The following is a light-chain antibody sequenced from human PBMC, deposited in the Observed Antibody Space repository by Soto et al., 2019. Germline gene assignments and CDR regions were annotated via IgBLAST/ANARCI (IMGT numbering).Light chain of an antibody. J-gene: IGLJ1*01. CDR1: SSDVGSYTL. CDR3: CSYAGSSAFV. Sequence: QSVLTQPASVSGSPGQSMTISCPGTSSDVGSYTLLSWNHSHPGKAPNLMIDEGSKRPSAVSNRLSGSKSGNTASLTISGLQAEDEADYYCCSYAGSSAFVFGHGSMVTVL. V-gene: IGLV2-23*01. CDR2: EGS.